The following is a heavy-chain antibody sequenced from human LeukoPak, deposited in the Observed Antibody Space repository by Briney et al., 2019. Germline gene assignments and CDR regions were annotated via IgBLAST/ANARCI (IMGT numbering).Heavy chain of an antibody. Sequence: ASVTVSFKASGYTLASYGIHWVRQAPGQGLEWMGWINAGNDNTKYSQKFQDRVTITRDTSASVVYMELSSLRSEDTAVYYCARANYGSGTRWLDPWGQGTLVIVSS. V-gene: IGHV1-3*01. CDR2: INAGNDNT. CDR1: GYTLASYG. CDR3: ARANYGSGTRWLDP. J-gene: IGHJ5*02. D-gene: IGHD3-10*01.